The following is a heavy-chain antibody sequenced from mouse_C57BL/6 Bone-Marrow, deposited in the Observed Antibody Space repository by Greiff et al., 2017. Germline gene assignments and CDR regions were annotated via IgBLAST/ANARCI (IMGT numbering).Heavy chain of an antibody. J-gene: IGHJ3*01. V-gene: IGHV1-53*01. CDR2: INPSNGGT. D-gene: IGHD1-1*01. Sequence: VQLKQPGTELVKPGASVKLSCKASGYTFTSYWMHWVKQRPGQGLEWIGNINPSNGGTNYNEKFKSKATLTVDKSSSTAYMQLSSLTSEDSAVYYCARSPLYYYGQFAYWGQGTLVTVSA. CDR3: ARSPLYYYGQFAY. CDR1: GYTFTSYW.